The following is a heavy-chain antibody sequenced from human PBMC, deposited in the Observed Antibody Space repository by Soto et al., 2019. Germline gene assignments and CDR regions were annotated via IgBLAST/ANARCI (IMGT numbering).Heavy chain of an antibody. CDR3: ARDSFPLQTGNWFDP. V-gene: IGHV4-4*02. D-gene: IGHD4-4*01. CDR1: GGSISSSNW. J-gene: IGHJ5*02. CDR2: IYHSGST. Sequence: NPSETLSLTCAVSGGSISSSNWWSWVRQPPGKGLEWIGEIYHSGSTNYNPSLKSRVTISVDKSKNQFSLKLSSVTAADTAVYYCARDSFPLQTGNWFDPWGQGTLVTVSS.